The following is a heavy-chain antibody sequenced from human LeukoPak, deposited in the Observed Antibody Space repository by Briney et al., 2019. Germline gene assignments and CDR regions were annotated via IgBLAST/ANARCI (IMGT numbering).Heavy chain of an antibody. Sequence: GGSLRLSCAASGFTISTYGMHWVRQAPGKGLEWVSAISGSGGSTYYADSVKGRFTISRDNSKNTLYLQMNSLRAEDTAVYYCANSPVMYYYDSSGYYPDYWGQGTLVTVSS. CDR1: GFTISTYG. CDR2: ISGSGGST. V-gene: IGHV3-23*01. J-gene: IGHJ4*02. D-gene: IGHD3-22*01. CDR3: ANSPVMYYYDSSGYYPDY.